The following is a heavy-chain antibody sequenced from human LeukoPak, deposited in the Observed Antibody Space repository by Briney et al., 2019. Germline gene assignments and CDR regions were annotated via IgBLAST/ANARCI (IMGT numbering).Heavy chain of an antibody. V-gene: IGHV3-7*01. J-gene: IGHJ4*02. CDR2: IKPDGSEK. CDR1: GFTFTTYW. CDR3: ARGAWYCIY. D-gene: IGHD6-19*01. Sequence: PGGSLRLSCAPSGFTFTTYWMSWVRQAPGKGLEWLANIKPDGSEKNYVDSVRGRFTISRDNAKNSLYLEMNSLRAEDTAVYYCARGAWYCIYWGQGTLVSVSS.